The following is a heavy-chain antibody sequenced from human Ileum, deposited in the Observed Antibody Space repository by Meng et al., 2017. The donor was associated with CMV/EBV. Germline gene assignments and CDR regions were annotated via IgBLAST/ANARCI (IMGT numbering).Heavy chain of an antibody. CDR2: ISFASDYI. CDR1: GFAFSTYA. J-gene: IGHJ4*02. CDR3: ARDLVGATAPYN. Sequence: SCAASGFAFSTYAMNWVRQAPGKGLEWVSSISFASDYIYYADSVRGRFTVSGDNSKNLLYLQMNNLGADDTATYYCARDLVGATAPYNWGQGTLVTVSS. V-gene: IGHV3-21*01. D-gene: IGHD1-26*01.